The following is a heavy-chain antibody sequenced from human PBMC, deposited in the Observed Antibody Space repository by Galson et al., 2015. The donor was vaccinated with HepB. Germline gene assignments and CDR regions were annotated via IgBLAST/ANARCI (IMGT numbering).Heavy chain of an antibody. CDR1: GGSFSDYY. Sequence: ETLSLTCAVYGGSFSDYYWNWIRQPPGKGLEWIGEIFHSGITNYNPSLKSRVSMSVDTSKNHFSLKLTSVTVAETAVYYCARGPKGRDYFDYWSQGSLVTVSS. CDR3: ARGPKGRDYFDY. CDR2: IFHSGIT. V-gene: IGHV4-34*12. J-gene: IGHJ4*02.